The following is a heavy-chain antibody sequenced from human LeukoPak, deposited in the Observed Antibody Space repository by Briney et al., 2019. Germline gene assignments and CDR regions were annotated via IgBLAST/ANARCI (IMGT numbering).Heavy chain of an antibody. Sequence: GASVKVSCKASGYTFTSYGISWVRQAPGQGLEWMGWISAYNGNTNYAQELQGRVTMTTDTSTSTAYMELRSLRSDDTAVYYCARDLRSYSYDSSGYYLLYWGQGTLVTVSS. CDR1: GYTFTSYG. CDR2: ISAYNGNT. CDR3: ARDLRSYSYDSSGYYLLY. D-gene: IGHD3-22*01. V-gene: IGHV1-18*01. J-gene: IGHJ4*02.